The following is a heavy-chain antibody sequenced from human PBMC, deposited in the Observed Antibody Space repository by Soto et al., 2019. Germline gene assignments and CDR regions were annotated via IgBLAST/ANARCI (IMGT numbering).Heavy chain of an antibody. V-gene: IGHV1-24*01. J-gene: IGHJ5*02. CDR2: FDPEDGET. Sequence: ASVKVSCKVSGYSLTELSMHWVRQAPGKGLEWMGGFDPEDGETIYAQKFQGRVTMTEDTSTDTAYMELSSLRSEDTAVYYCATARPWGSVFVPWGQGTLVTVSS. D-gene: IGHD7-27*01. CDR3: ATARPWGSVFVP. CDR1: GYSLTELS.